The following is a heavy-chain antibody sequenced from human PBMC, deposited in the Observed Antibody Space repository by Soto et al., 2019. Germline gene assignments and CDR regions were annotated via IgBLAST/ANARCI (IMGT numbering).Heavy chain of an antibody. Sequence: PCWCLGLSSASSRFTLCIPALAWVRHTQGTGRGWVSAMSGRGSSTSDYDSVKGRFTISRDNSSNTLYLQMNSLRAADTAIYYCAGTPGVITVISGFDHWGQGPPLTVSS. D-gene: IGHD6-19*01. CDR2: MSGRGSST. V-gene: IGHV3-23*01. J-gene: IGHJ4*02. CDR3: AGTPGVITVISGFDH. CDR1: RFTLCIPA.